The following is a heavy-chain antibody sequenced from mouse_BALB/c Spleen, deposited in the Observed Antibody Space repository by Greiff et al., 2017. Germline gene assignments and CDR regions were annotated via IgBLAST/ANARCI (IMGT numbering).Heavy chain of an antibody. V-gene: IGHV1S81*02. CDR1: GYTFTSYY. J-gene: IGHJ3*01. CDR2: INPSNGGT. CDR3: TRLGGYDEAWFAY. D-gene: IGHD2-2*01. Sequence: QVQLKESGAELVKPGASVKLSCKASGYTFTSYYMYWVKQRPGQGLEWIGEINPSNGGTNFNEKFKSKATLTVDKSSSTAYMQLSSLTSEDSAVYYCTRLGGYDEAWFAYWGQGTLVTVSA.